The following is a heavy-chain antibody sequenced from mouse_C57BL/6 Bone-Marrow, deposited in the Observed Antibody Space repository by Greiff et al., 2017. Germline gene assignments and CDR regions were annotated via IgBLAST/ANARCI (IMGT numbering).Heavy chain of an antibody. D-gene: IGHD3-2*02. J-gene: IGHJ4*01. CDR3: ARVELRLPCAMDY. V-gene: IGHV1-50*01. CDR2: IDPSDSYT. CDR1: GYTFTSYW. Sequence: QVQLQQPGAELVKPGASVKLSCKASGYTFTSYWMQWVKQRPGQGLEWIGEIDPSDSYTNYNQKFKGKATLTVDTSSSTAYMQLSSLTSEDSAVYYCARVELRLPCAMDYWGQGTSVTVSS.